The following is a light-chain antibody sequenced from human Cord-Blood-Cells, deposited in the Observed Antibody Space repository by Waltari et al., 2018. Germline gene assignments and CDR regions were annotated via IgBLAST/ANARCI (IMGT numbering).Light chain of an antibody. Sequence: QSALTQPASVSGSPGQSITISCTGTSSDVGSSNLVPWYQQHPGKPPKPMIYEGSKRPSGVSNRFSGSKSGNTASLTISGLQAEDEADYYCCSYAGSSTWVFGGGTKLTVL. V-gene: IGLV2-23*01. CDR2: EGS. CDR3: CSYAGSSTWV. CDR1: SSDVGSSNL. J-gene: IGLJ3*02.